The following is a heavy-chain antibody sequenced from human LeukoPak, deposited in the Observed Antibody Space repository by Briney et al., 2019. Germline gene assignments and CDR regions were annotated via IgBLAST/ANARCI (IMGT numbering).Heavy chain of an antibody. D-gene: IGHD3-10*01. Sequence: ASVKVSCKASGYTFTGYYMHWARQAPGQGLEWMGRINPNSGGTNYAQKFQGRVTMTRDTSISTAYMELSRLRSDDTAVYYCARDRYYYGSGSYYNRGNWFDPWGQGTLVTVSS. CDR3: ARDRYYYGSGSYYNRGNWFDP. CDR1: GYTFTGYY. J-gene: IGHJ5*02. CDR2: INPNSGGT. V-gene: IGHV1-2*06.